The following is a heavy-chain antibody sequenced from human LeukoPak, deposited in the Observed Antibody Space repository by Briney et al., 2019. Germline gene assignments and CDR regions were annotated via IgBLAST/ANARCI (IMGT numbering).Heavy chain of an antibody. CDR2: ISYDGSNK. CDR1: GFTFSSYE. CDR3: AKDPRVVPPAMWTPPFFYYYMDV. J-gene: IGHJ6*03. Sequence: QPGGSLRLSCVASGFTFSSYEMNWVRQAPGKGLEWVAVISYDGSNKYYADSVKGRFTISRDNSKNTLFLQMNILRPEDTAVYYCAKDPRVVPPAMWTPPFFYYYMDVWGKGTTVTVSS. D-gene: IGHD2-2*01. V-gene: IGHV3-30*18.